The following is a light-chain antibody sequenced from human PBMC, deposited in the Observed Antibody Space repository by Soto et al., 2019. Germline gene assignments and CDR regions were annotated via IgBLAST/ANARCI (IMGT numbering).Light chain of an antibody. CDR3: QDFDSPQWT. CDR2: SVS. CDR1: QRASRQY. V-gene: IGKV3-20*01. Sequence: VLTQSPDTLSLSPGDRVTLSCRANQRASRQYLSWYQQRPGQPPRLLIYSVSMRADGIPDRFSGSGSGSEFTLTINRLEPEDFAVYYCQDFDSPQWTFGLGTKIE. J-gene: IGKJ1*01.